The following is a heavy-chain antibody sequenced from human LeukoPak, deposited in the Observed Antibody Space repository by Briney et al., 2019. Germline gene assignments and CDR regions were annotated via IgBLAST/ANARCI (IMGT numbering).Heavy chain of an antibody. CDR2: IFYVGST. CDR3: ARDYYDSRGEAFDI. Sequence: SETLSLTCTVSGDSISNNSYCWGWIRQPPGKGLEWIGYIFYVGSTNYNPSLKSRVTISVDTSKNQFSLKLNSVTAADTAVYYCARDYYDSRGEAFDIWGQGTMVTVSS. D-gene: IGHD3-22*01. V-gene: IGHV4-61*01. J-gene: IGHJ3*02. CDR1: GDSISNNSYC.